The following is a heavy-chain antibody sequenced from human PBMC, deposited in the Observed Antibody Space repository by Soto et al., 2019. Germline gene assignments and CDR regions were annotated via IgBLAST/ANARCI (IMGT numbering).Heavy chain of an antibody. CDR3: ARHITMDPLLVY. D-gene: IGHD3-10*01. Sequence: EVHLVESGGGLIQPGGSLRLSCAASGFTVRSNYMSWVRQAPGKGLEWVSVIYSGGSTYYADSVKGRFTISRDNSKNTLYLQMNSLRAEDTAVYYCARHITMDPLLVYWGQGTLVTVSS. CDR2: IYSGGST. J-gene: IGHJ4*02. V-gene: IGHV3-53*01. CDR1: GFTVRSNY.